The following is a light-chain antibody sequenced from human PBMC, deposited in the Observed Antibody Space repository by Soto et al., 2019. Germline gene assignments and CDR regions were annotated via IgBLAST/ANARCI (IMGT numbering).Light chain of an antibody. J-gene: IGLJ2*01. CDR1: NIRSKS. CDR3: QVWDSSSDLRVV. Sequence: SSELTQPPSVSVAPGQTARVTCGGSNIRSKSVHWYQQRPGQAPVLVVYDDGARPSGIPERFSGSNSGNTATLTISRVEAGDEADYYCQVWDSSSDLRVVFGGGTKLTVL. CDR2: DDG. V-gene: IGLV3-21*02.